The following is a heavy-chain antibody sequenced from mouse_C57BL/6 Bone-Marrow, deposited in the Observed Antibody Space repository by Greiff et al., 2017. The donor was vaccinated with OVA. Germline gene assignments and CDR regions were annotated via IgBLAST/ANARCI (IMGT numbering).Heavy chain of an antibody. J-gene: IGHJ3*01. V-gene: IGHV1-18*01. CDR1: GYTFTDYN. CDR3: AVYDYDRGFAY. D-gene: IGHD2-4*01. Sequence: EVQLQQSGPELVKPGASVKIPCKASGYTFTDYNMDWVKQSHGKSLEWIGDINPNNGGTIYNQKFKGKATLTVDKSSSTAYMELRSLTSEDTAVYYCAVYDYDRGFAYWGQGTLVTVSA. CDR2: INPNNGGT.